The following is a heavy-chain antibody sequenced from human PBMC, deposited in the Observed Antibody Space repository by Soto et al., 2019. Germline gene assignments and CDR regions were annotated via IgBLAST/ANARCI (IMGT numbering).Heavy chain of an antibody. CDR3: ARDLYDYVWGSYPPPTNQYYYYYGMDV. CDR1: GYTFTSYY. J-gene: IGHJ6*02. D-gene: IGHD3-16*02. V-gene: IGHV1-46*01. Sequence: ASVKVSCKASGYTFTSYYMHWVRQAPGQGLEWMGIINPSGGSTSYAQKFQGRVTMTRDTSTSTVYMELSSLRSEDTAVYYCARDLYDYVWGSYPPPTNQYYYYYGMDVWGQGTTVTVSS. CDR2: INPSGGST.